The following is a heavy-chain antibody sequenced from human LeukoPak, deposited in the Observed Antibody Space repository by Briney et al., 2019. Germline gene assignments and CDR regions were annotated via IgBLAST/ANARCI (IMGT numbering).Heavy chain of an antibody. CDR1: GFTFDDYA. Sequence: RSGGSLRLSCAASGFTFDDYAMHWVRQAPGKGLEWVSLISWDGGSTYYADSVKGRFTISRDNSKNSLYLQMNSLRAEDTALYYCATVGGYSSGWFVWFDPWGQGTLVTVSS. J-gene: IGHJ5*02. D-gene: IGHD6-19*01. CDR2: ISWDGGST. CDR3: ATVGGYSSGWFVWFDP. V-gene: IGHV3-43D*03.